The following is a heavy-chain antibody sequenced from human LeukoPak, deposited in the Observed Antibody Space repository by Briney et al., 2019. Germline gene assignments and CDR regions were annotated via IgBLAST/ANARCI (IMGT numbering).Heavy chain of an antibody. Sequence: PGGSLRLSCAASGFTFSSYGMHWVHQAPGKGLEWVAVIWYDGSNKYYADSVKGRFTISRDNAKNTLYLQMNSLRAEDTAVYYCARGLSWFDPWGQGTLVTVSS. CDR2: IWYDGSNK. V-gene: IGHV3-33*01. CDR3: ARGLSWFDP. CDR1: GFTFSSYG. J-gene: IGHJ5*02.